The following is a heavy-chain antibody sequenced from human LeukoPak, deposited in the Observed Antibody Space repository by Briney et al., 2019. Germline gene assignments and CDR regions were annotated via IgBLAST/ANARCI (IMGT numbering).Heavy chain of an antibody. Sequence: PSGTLSLTCTVSGGSIISSNWWSWVRQAPGKGLEWIGEIYHGGSANYNPSLKSRVTISVDKSKNQFSLNLSSVTAADTAVYYCARVSSGGYYYYYYYMDVWGKGTTVTISS. V-gene: IGHV4-4*02. CDR2: IYHGGSA. J-gene: IGHJ6*03. CDR3: ARVSSGGYYYYYYYMDV. D-gene: IGHD2-15*01. CDR1: GGSIISSNW.